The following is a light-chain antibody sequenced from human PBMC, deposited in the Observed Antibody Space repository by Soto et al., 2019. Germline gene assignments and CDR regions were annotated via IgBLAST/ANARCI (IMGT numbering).Light chain of an antibody. CDR2: SAS. CDR1: QSISKN. Sequence: DVQMTQSPASLSASVGDRVTITCRASQSISKNLNWYQHKVGKAPQLLIYSASDSQAGVPSRFSGSGSGTDFTLIISGLQPEEFATYYCRQSYISPYTFGQGTKVEIK. CDR3: RQSYISPYT. V-gene: IGKV1-39*01. J-gene: IGKJ2*01.